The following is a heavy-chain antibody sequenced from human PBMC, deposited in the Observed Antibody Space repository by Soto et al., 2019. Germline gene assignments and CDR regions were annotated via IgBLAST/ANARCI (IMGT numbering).Heavy chain of an antibody. Sequence: SETLSLTCTVSGGSISSYYWSWIRQPPGKGLEWIGYIYYSGSTNYNPSLKSRVTISVDTSKNQFSLKLSSVTAADTAVYYCASFSWNRDCWGQGTLVTVSS. CDR2: IYYSGST. CDR1: GGSISSYY. V-gene: IGHV4-59*01. D-gene: IGHD1-1*01. J-gene: IGHJ4*02. CDR3: ASFSWNRDC.